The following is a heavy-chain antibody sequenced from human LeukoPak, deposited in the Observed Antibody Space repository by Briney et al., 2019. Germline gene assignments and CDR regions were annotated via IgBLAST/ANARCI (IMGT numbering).Heavy chain of an antibody. CDR3: ARNRRRDGYNSFDY. CDR2: IYYSGST. J-gene: IGHJ4*02. V-gene: IGHV4-34*01. CDR1: GGSFSGYY. Sequence: SETLSLTCAVYGGSFSGYYWSWIRQPPGKGLEWIGSIYYSGSTYYNPSLKSRVTISVDTSKNQFSLKLSSVTAADTAVYYCARNRRRDGYNSFDYWGQGTLVTVSS. D-gene: IGHD5-24*01.